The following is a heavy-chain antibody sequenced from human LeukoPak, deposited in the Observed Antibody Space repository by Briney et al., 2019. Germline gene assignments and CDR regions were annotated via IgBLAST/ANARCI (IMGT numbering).Heavy chain of an antibody. CDR2: INTNTGNP. J-gene: IGHJ6*02. CDR3: ARGEAGTRYYYGMDV. Sequence: GASVKVSCKASGYTFTSYAMNWVRQAPGQGLEWMGWINTNTGNPTYAQGFTGRFVFSLDTSVSTAYLQISSLKAEDTAVYYCARGEAGTRYYYGMDVWGQGTTVTVSS. D-gene: IGHD6-19*01. V-gene: IGHV7-4-1*02. CDR1: GYTFTSYA.